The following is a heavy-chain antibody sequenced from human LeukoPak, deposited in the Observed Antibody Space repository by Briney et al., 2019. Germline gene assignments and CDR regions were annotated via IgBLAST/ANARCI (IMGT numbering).Heavy chain of an antibody. CDR1: GFTFKSYA. V-gene: IGHV3-23*01. CDR2: ISDSGTTT. J-gene: IGHJ4*02. CDR3: AKDKAAAPTPYYFDY. Sequence: GGSLRLSCAASGFTFKSYAMSWVRQAPGKGLEWVSGISDSGTTTHYADSVKGRFTISRDNSKNTLYLQMNSLRAEDTAVYYCAKDKAAAPTPYYFDYWGKGSLVTVSS. D-gene: IGHD6-13*01.